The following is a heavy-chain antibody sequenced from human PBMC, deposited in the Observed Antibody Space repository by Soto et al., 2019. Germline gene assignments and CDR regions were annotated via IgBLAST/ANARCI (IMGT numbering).Heavy chain of an antibody. CDR3: AKDLRRYCSGGSCYDQFDY. CDR1: GFTFSSYA. V-gene: IGHV3-23*01. CDR2: IGGSGGST. Sequence: EVQLLESGGGLVQPGGSLRLSCAASGFTFSSYAMSWVRQAPGKGLEWVSAIGGSGGSTYYADSVKGRFTISRDNSKNTLYLQMNSLRAEDTAVYYCAKDLRRYCSGGSCYDQFDYWGQGTLVTVSS. J-gene: IGHJ4*02. D-gene: IGHD2-15*01.